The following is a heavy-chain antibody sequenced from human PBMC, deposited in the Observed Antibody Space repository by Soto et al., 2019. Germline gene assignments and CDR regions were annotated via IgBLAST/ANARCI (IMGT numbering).Heavy chain of an antibody. CDR1: GFTFSSYA. D-gene: IGHD2-2*01. V-gene: IGHV3-30-3*01. J-gene: IGHJ4*02. CDR2: ISYDGSNK. CDR3: ARDPPREIVVVPAAIEASGYFDC. Sequence: GGSLRLSCAASGFTFSSYAMHWVCQAPGKGLEWVAVISYDGSNKYYADSVKGRFTISRDNSKNTLYLQMNSLRAEDTAVYYCARDPPREIVVVPAAIEASGYFDCWGQGTLVTVSS.